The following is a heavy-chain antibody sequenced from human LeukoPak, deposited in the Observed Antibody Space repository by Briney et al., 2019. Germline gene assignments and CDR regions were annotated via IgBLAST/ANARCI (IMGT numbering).Heavy chain of an antibody. CDR2: IYISGST. CDR1: GGSISSGTYY. V-gene: IGHV4-61*02. Sequence: SETLSLTCTVSGGSISSGTYYWSWIRQPAGKGLEWIGRIYISGSTSYNPSLKSRVTMSVDTSKNQFSLKLSSVTAADTAVYYCAREKYYDFWSGSGLDYWGQGTLVTVSS. CDR3: AREKYYDFWSGSGLDY. J-gene: IGHJ4*02. D-gene: IGHD3-3*01.